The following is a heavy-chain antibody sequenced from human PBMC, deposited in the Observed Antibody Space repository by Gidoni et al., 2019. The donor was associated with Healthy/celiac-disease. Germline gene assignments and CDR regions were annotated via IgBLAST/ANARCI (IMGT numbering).Heavy chain of an antibody. J-gene: IGHJ5*02. CDR1: GGTFSSYA. CDR3: ARQPSPTYYYGSGSYYNGPGFDP. Sequence: QVQLVQSGAEVKKPGSSVKVSCQASGGTFSSYAISWVRQAPGQGLEWMGGIIPIFGTANYAQKFQGRVTITADESTSTAYMELSSLRSEDTAVYYCARQPSPTYYYGSGSYYNGPGFDPWGQGTLVTVSS. V-gene: IGHV1-69*01. CDR2: IIPIFGTA. D-gene: IGHD3-10*01.